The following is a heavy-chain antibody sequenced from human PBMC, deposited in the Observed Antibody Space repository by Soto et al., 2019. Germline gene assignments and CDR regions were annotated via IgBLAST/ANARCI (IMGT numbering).Heavy chain of an antibody. Sequence: QVQLVQSGAEVKKPGSSVKVSCKASGGTFSSYAISWVRQAPGQGLEWMGGIIPIFGTANYAQKFQGRVTISADESTSTAYMELSSLRSEDTAVYYCASSLFLPGGVRFEYSYYYYGMDVWGQGTTVTVSS. CDR3: ASSLFLPGGVRFEYSYYYYGMDV. CDR2: IIPIFGTA. J-gene: IGHJ6*02. V-gene: IGHV1-69*01. CDR1: GGTFSSYA. D-gene: IGHD3-16*01.